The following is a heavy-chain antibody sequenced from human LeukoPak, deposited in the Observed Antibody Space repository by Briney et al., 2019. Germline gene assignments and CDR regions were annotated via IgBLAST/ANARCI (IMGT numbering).Heavy chain of an antibody. V-gene: IGHV3-23*01. CDR1: GFTFSSYA. CDR2: ISGSGGST. Sequence: GGSLRLSCAASGFTFSSYAMSWVRQAPGKGLEWVSAISGSGGSTYYADSVKGRFTISRDNSKNTLYPQMNSLRAEDTAVYYCAKGLTFYCSGVAAENDAFDIWGQGTMVTVSS. J-gene: IGHJ3*02. CDR3: AKGLTFYCSGVAAENDAFDI. D-gene: IGHD2-15*01.